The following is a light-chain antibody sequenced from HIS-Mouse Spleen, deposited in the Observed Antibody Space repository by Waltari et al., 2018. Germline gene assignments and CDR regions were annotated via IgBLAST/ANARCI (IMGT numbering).Light chain of an antibody. CDR3: QQYYSTPPWT. J-gene: IGKJ1*01. Sequence: DIVMTQSPDSLAVSLGERATINCKSSQSVLYSSNNKNYLAWYQQKPGQPPELLIYWASNRESGVPDRFSGSGSGTDFTLTISSLQAEDVAVYYCQQYYSTPPWTFGQGTKVEIK. CDR2: WAS. V-gene: IGKV4-1*01. CDR1: QSVLYSSNNKNY.